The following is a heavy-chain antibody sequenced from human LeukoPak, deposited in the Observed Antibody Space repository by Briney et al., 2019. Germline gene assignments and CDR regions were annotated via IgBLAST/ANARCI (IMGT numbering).Heavy chain of an antibody. V-gene: IGHV1-18*01. CDR1: GYTFKSNG. J-gene: IGHJ3*01. Sequence: ASVKVSCKASGYTFKSNGISWVRQAPGQGLEWMGWISSYSGTTDYAQKLQGRVTMTTDTSTRTAYMELWSLRYDDTAVYYCARDRLHAFDFWGQGTMVTVSS. D-gene: IGHD6-25*01. CDR2: ISSYSGTT. CDR3: ARDRLHAFDF.